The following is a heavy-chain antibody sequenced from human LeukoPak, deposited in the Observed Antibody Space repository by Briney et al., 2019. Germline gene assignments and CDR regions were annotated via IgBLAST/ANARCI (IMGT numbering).Heavy chain of an antibody. D-gene: IGHD6-19*01. CDR1: GYTFTSYD. V-gene: IGHV1-8*01. J-gene: IGHJ5*02. Sequence: ASVKVSCKASGYTFTSYDINWVRQATGQGLEWMGWMNPNSGNTGCAQKLQGRVTMTRNTSISTAYMELSSLRSEDTAVYYCARGRGYSSGWYTNWFDPWGQGTLVTVSS. CDR3: ARGRGYSSGWYTNWFDP. CDR2: MNPNSGNT.